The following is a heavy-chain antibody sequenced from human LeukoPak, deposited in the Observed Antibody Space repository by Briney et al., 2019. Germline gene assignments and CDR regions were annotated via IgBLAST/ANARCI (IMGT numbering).Heavy chain of an antibody. V-gene: IGHV4-59*01. J-gene: IGHJ4*02. CDR3: ARVLAPYYDFWSGYYPPNYYFDY. CDR1: GGSISSYY. Sequence: SETLSLTCTVSGGSISSYYWSWIRQPPGKGLGWIGYIYYSGSTNYNPSLKSRVTISVDTSKNQFSLKLSSVTAADTAVYYCARVLAPYYDFWSGYYPPNYYFDYWGQGTLVTVSS. D-gene: IGHD3-3*01. CDR2: IYYSGST.